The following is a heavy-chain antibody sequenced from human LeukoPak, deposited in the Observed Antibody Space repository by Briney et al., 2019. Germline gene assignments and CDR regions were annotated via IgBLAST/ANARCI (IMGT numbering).Heavy chain of an antibody. V-gene: IGHV4-59*08. CDR1: GGSISSHY. D-gene: IGHD3-10*01. Sequence: SETLSLTCTVSGGSISSHYWSWIRQPPGKGLEWIGYIYYSGSTNYNPSLKSRVTISVDTSKNQFSLKLSSVTAADTAVYYCASMVRGVPYYFDYWGQGTLVTVSS. CDR3: ASMVRGVPYYFDY. J-gene: IGHJ4*02. CDR2: IYYSGST.